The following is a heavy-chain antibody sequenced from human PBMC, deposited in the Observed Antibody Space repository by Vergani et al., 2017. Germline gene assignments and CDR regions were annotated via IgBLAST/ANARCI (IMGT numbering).Heavy chain of an antibody. CDR2: IDHTGRP. CDR3: ARVNTETNGHLYYYYYMDV. J-gene: IGHJ6*03. D-gene: IGHD4-11*01. Sequence: QVQLQQWGGGLLKPSETLSLTCVVNGGSFTSYHWTWIRQSPGEGLEWVADIDHTGRPDYNPSLKSRLNMSVDKSRNQFSLTLNSVTATDTAIYFCARVNTETNGHLYYYYYMDVWGQGTAVTVS. V-gene: IGHV4-34*01. CDR1: GGSFTSYH.